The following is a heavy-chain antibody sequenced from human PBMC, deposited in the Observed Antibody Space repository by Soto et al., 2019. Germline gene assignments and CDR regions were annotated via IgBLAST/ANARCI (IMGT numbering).Heavy chain of an antibody. CDR3: AKHRVSSGYYFYDY. V-gene: IGHV3-23*01. Sequence: HPGGSLRLSCAASGFTFSSYDMSWVRQAPGKGLEWVSTISGSGGSTYYADSVKGRFTISRDNSKNTLFLQMNSLRADDTAVFYCAKHRVSSGYYFYDYWGQGTLVTVSS. CDR2: ISGSGGST. CDR1: GFTFSSYD. J-gene: IGHJ4*02. D-gene: IGHD3-22*01.